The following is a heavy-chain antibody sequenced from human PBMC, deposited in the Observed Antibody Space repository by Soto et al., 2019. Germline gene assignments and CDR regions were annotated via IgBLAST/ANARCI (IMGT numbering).Heavy chain of an antibody. CDR3: ARSGGQGYDRGGFDY. CDR1: GGTFSSYA. Sequence: QVQLVQSGAEVKKPGSSVKVSCKASGGTFSSYAISWVRQAPGQGLEWMGGIIPMAGTAHYAQKFQGRVTITTDAFTSTAYMELSSLRSEDTAVYYCARSGGQGYDRGGFDYWGQGTLVTVSS. CDR2: IIPMAGTA. D-gene: IGHD3-22*01. J-gene: IGHJ4*02. V-gene: IGHV1-69*01.